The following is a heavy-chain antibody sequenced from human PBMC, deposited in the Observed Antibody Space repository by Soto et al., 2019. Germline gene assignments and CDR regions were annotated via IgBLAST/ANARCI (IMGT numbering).Heavy chain of an antibody. CDR1: GFTVSSNY. Sequence: EVQLVETGGGLIQPGGSLRLSCAASGFTVSSNYMSWVRQAPGKGLEWVSVIYSGGSTYYADSVKGRFTISRDNSKSTLYLQMNSLRAEDTAVYYCAREGMTTVASDAFDIWGQGTMVTVSS. CDR2: IYSGGST. V-gene: IGHV3-53*02. D-gene: IGHD4-17*01. CDR3: AREGMTTVASDAFDI. J-gene: IGHJ3*02.